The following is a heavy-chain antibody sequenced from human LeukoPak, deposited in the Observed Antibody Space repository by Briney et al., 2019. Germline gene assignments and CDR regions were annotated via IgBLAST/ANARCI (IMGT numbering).Heavy chain of an antibody. CDR1: GGSISSSSYY. V-gene: IGHV4-39*01. D-gene: IGHD7-27*01. J-gene: IGHJ4*02. CDR2: IYYSGST. CDR3: GRHLGPLFDY. Sequence: SETLSLTCTVSGGSISSSSYYWGWIRQPPGKGLEWIGSIYYSGSTYYNPSPKRRVTISVDTAKNQFSLKLSSVTAADTAVYYCGRHLGPLFDYWGQGTLVTVSS.